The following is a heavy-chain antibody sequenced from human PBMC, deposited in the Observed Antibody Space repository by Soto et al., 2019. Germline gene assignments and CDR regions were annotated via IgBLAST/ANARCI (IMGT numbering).Heavy chain of an antibody. CDR2: IYSGGST. D-gene: IGHD1-26*01. V-gene: IGHV3-53*01. CDR3: ARWELLDHDAFDI. CDR1: GFTFSSDW. J-gene: IGHJ3*02. Sequence: GSLRLSCAASGFTFSSDWMHWVRQAPGKGLVWVSVIYSGGSTYYADSVKGRFTISRDNSKNTLYLQMNSLRAEDTAVYYCARWELLDHDAFDIWGQGTMVTVSS.